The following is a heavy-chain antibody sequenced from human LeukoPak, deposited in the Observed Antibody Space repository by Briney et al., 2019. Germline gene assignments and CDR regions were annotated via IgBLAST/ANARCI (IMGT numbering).Heavy chain of an antibody. V-gene: IGHV3-21*01. D-gene: IGHD3-10*01. CDR2: ISTTSSSSYI. Sequence: GGSLRLSCAASGFTVNSNYMNWVRQAPGKGLEWVSSISTTSSSSYIHYADSMKGRFTISRDNAKSSLYLQMNSLRAEDTAVYYCARVMAGYSYMDVWGKGTTVTVSS. CDR3: ARVMAGYSYMDV. CDR1: GFTVNSNY. J-gene: IGHJ6*03.